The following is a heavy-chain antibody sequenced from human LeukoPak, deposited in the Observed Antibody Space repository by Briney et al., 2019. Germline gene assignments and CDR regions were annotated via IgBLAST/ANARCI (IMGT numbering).Heavy chain of an antibody. CDR1: GFTFSIYA. D-gene: IGHD5-18*01. CDR3: AKGNGYSYGRYYFDY. J-gene: IGHJ4*02. V-gene: IGHV3-23*01. Sequence: GGSLRLSCAASGFTFSIYAMSWVRQAPGKGLEWVSTLSGTGDSTYYADSAKGRFTISRDNSKNTLYLQMNSLRAEDTAVYYCAKGNGYSYGRYYFDYWGQGTLVTVSS. CDR2: LSGTGDST.